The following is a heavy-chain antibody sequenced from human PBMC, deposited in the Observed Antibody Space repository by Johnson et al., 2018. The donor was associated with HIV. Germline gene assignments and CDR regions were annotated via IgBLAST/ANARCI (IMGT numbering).Heavy chain of an antibody. J-gene: IGHJ3*02. Sequence: QVQLVESGGGLVQPGRSLRLSCAASGFTFSSFAMHWVRQTPGKGLEWVAVISYDGNNKYYADSVKGRFTISRDNSKNTLYLQMNSLRAEDTAVYYCARACRDGYTCDVFDIWGQGTMVTVSS. CDR2: ISYDGNNK. V-gene: IGHV3-30*14. D-gene: IGHD5-24*01. CDR1: GFTFSSFA. CDR3: ARACRDGYTCDVFDI.